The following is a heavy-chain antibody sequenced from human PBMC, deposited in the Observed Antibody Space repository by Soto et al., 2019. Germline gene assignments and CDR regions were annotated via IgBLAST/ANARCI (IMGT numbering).Heavy chain of an antibody. D-gene: IGHD6-13*01. CDR2: ISSSGSST. CDR1: GFTFGDYY. Sequence: QVQLVDSGGGLVKPGGSLRLSCAASGFTFGDYYMSWIRQAPGKGLEWVSYISSSGSSTYYVDSVRGRFTISRDNAKNSLYLQMDSLGAEDTALYYCARAAAAHPAACYWGQGTLVTVSS. CDR3: ARAAAAHPAACY. J-gene: IGHJ4*02. V-gene: IGHV3-11*01.